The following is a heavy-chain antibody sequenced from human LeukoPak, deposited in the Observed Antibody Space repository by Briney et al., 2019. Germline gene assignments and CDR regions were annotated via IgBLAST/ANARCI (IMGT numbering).Heavy chain of an antibody. CDR2: IYTSGNT. CDR3: ARNSGDY. J-gene: IGHJ4*02. D-gene: IGHD4-23*01. V-gene: IGHV4-4*07. CDR1: GASISDFY. Sequence: SETLSLTCSVSGASISDFYWSWIRQPAGKGLEWIGRIYTSGNTNSNPSLKSRVTMSQDASENQFYLELSSVTAADTAVYYCARNSGDYWGQGTLVTVSS.